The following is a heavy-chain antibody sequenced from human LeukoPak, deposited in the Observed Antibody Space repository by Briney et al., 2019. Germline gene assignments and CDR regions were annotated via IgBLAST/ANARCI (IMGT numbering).Heavy chain of an antibody. J-gene: IGHJ6*03. CDR1: GYTFTSYY. Sequence: VASVKVSCKASGYTFTSYYMHWVRQAPGQGLEWMGIINPSGGSTSYAQKFQGRVTMTRDTSTSTVYMELSSLRSEDTAVYYCARERCSSTSCYTAGFYYYYMDVWGKGTTVIVSS. V-gene: IGHV1-46*01. CDR3: ARERCSSTSCYTAGFYYYYMDV. D-gene: IGHD2-2*02. CDR2: INPSGGST.